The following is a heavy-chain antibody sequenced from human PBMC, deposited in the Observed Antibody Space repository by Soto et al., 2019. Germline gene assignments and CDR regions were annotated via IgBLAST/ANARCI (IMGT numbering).Heavy chain of an antibody. J-gene: IGHJ4*02. D-gene: IGHD1-26*01. CDR3: VKVKEVGAITLFDY. CDR2: ISGSGGST. CDR1: GLTFSSYS. Sequence: PGGSLRLSCAASGLTFSSYSMNWVRQAPGKGLEWVSSISGSGGSTYYADSVKGRFSISRDNSKNTLYLQMNSLRAEDTAVYYCVKVKEVGAITLFDYWGQGTLVTVSS. V-gene: IGHV3-23*01.